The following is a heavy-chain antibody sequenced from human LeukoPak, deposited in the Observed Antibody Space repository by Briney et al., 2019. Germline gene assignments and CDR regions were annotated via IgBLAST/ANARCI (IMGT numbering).Heavy chain of an antibody. CDR1: GFTLTTYA. Sequence: PGGSLRLSCIASGFTLTTYAMHWVRQAPGKGLEWVAVISFDGGNEDYADSVEGRFTLSRDTSKNMVYLQMNSLTVEDTAVYYCARGAERFGEFVSQFDYWGQGTLVTVSS. D-gene: IGHD3-10*01. CDR2: ISFDGGNE. J-gene: IGHJ4*02. CDR3: ARGAERFGEFVSQFDY. V-gene: IGHV3-30-3*01.